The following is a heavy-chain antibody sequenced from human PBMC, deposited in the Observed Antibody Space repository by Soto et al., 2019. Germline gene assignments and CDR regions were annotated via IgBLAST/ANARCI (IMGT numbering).Heavy chain of an antibody. J-gene: IGHJ4*02. CDR1: GGSISSGGYY. V-gene: IGHV4-31*03. CDR2: IYYSGST. D-gene: IGHD3-22*01. Sequence: PSETLSLTCTVSGGSISSGGYYWSWIRQHPGKGLEWIGYIYYSGSTYYNPSLKSRVTISVDTSKNQFSLKLSSVTAADTAVYYCARGLWQSSGFFDYWGQGTLVTVSS. CDR3: ARGLWQSSGFFDY.